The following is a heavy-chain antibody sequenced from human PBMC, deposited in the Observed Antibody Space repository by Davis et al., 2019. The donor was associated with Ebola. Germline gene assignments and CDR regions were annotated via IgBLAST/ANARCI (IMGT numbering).Heavy chain of an antibody. J-gene: IGHJ5*02. CDR2: ISSDGGDT. V-gene: IGHV3-30*04. CDR1: AFAFSRYA. Sequence: GESLKISCAASAFAFSRYAMNWVRQAPGRGLEWVAIISSDGGDTYYADSVKGRFTISRDNSMNTLYLQMSSLRVEDTAVYYCARGYGVGTDWFDPWGHGTLVTVSS. D-gene: IGHD1-1*01. CDR3: ARGYGVGTDWFDP.